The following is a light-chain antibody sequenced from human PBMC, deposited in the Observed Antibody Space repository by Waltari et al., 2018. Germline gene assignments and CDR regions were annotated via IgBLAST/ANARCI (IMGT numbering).Light chain of an antibody. CDR1: QDIVSA. CDR2: AAS. J-gene: IGKJ1*01. V-gene: IGKV1-27*01. Sequence: IQLTQSPSSLSASVGHRVTITCRASQDIVSALAWYQQKPGRAPKLLIYAASTLQSGVPSRFSGSGSGTDFTLTISSLQPEDVATYYCQKYNSAPRTFGQGTKVEIK. CDR3: QKYNSAPRT.